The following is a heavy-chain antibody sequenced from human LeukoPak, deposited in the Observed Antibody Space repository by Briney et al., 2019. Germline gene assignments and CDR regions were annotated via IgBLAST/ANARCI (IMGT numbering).Heavy chain of an antibody. CDR1: GGTFSSYA. CDR3: ARDNGYSYGYEL. J-gene: IGHJ4*02. D-gene: IGHD5-18*01. V-gene: IGHV1-69*04. CDR2: IIPILGIA. Sequence: GASVKVSCKASGGTFSSYAISWVRQAPGQGLEWMGRIIPILGIANYAQKFQGRVTITADKSTSTAYMELSSLRSEDTAVYYCARDNGYSYGYELWGQGTLVTVSS.